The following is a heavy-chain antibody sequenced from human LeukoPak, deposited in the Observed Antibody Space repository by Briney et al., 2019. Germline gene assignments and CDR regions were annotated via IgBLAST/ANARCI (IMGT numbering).Heavy chain of an antibody. Sequence: GGSLRLSCAASGFTFSSYSMNWVRQAPGKGLEWVSSISVSGGSTYYADSVKGRFTISRDNSKNTMYLQMNSLRAEDTAVYYCAKGKQQLDSSFDYWGQGTLVTVSS. CDR1: GFTFSSYS. V-gene: IGHV3-23*01. D-gene: IGHD6-13*01. CDR2: ISVSGGST. J-gene: IGHJ4*02. CDR3: AKGKQQLDSSFDY.